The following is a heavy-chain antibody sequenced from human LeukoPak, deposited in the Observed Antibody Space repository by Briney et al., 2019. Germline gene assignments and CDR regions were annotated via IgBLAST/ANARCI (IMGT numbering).Heavy chain of an antibody. CDR3: ARENEGPSAAGDYYYYGMDV. Sequence: GGSLRLSCAASGFTFSSYAMHWVRQAPGKGLEWVAVISYDGSNKYYADSVKGRFTISRDNSKNTLYLQMNSLRAEDTAVYYCARENEGPSAAGDYYYYGMDVWGQGTTVTVSS. CDR2: ISYDGSNK. D-gene: IGHD6-13*01. V-gene: IGHV3-30-3*01. CDR1: GFTFSSYA. J-gene: IGHJ6*02.